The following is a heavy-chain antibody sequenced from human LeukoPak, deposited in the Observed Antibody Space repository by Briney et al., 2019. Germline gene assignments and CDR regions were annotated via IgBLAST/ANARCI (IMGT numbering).Heavy chain of an antibody. CDR2: IYYSGST. CDR1: GGSISSSRYS. D-gene: IGHD6-13*01. Sequence: ASETLSLTCTVSGGSISSSRYSWGWIRQPPGKGLEWIGSIYYSGSTNYNPSLQSRVTISVDTSKNQFSLKLSSVTAADTAVYYCARGRSRIAAAGTFDYWGQGTLVTVSS. V-gene: IGHV4-39*07. CDR3: ARGRSRIAAAGTFDY. J-gene: IGHJ4*02.